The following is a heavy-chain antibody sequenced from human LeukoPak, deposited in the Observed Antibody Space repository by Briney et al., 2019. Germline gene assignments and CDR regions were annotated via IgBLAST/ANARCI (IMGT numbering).Heavy chain of an antibody. CDR2: ISGSGGGT. D-gene: IGHD5-24*01. J-gene: IGHJ4*02. Sequence: GGSLILSCVVSGFTFNNYAMSWVRQAPGKGLEWVSGISGSGGGTYYTDSVKGRFTISRDNSKNTLYLQMSSLKAEDSAVYYCARGSREMATITRGYSDYWGQGTLVTVSS. CDR1: GFTFNNYA. V-gene: IGHV3-23*01. CDR3: ARGSREMATITRGYSDY.